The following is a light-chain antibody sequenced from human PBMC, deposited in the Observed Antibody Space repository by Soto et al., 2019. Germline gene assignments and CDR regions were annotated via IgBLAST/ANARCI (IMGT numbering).Light chain of an antibody. V-gene: IGKV3D-20*02. Sequence: EIVLTQSPCTLSLPAGERATLSCRASQSVSNTSLDWYQQKPGKAPRALMYRASTKASGIPERFSGSGSGTDFTLTISSLEPEDFELYYCQQRSNWPPTFGQGTKVDIK. CDR3: QQRSNWPPT. J-gene: IGKJ1*01. CDR1: QSVSNTS. CDR2: RAS.